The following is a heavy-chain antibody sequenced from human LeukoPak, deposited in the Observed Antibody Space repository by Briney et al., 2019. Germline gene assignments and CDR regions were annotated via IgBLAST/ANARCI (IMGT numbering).Heavy chain of an antibody. D-gene: IGHD3-9*01. CDR2: ISGDGGST. Sequence: PGGSLRLFCAASGFTFDDYAMHWVRQAPGKGLEWVSLISGDGGSTYYADSVKGRFTISRDNSKNSLYLQMNSLRTEDTALYYCAKDITKAGLDWLLSYWGQGTLVTVSS. V-gene: IGHV3-43*02. CDR1: GFTFDDYA. J-gene: IGHJ4*02. CDR3: AKDITKAGLDWLLSY.